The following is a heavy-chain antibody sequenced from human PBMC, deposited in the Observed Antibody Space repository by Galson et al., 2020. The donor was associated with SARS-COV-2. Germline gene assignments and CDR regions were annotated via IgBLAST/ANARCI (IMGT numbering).Heavy chain of an antibody. CDR1: GFTFSSYS. V-gene: IGHV3-21*01. D-gene: IGHD4-17*01. CDR3: ARDYDGDYVFDY. J-gene: IGHJ4*02. Sequence: GESLKISCAASGFTFSSYSMNWVRQAPGKGLEWVSSISSSSSYIYYADSVKGRFTISRDNAKNSLYLQMNSLRAKDTAVYYCARDYDGDYVFDYWGQGTLVTVSS. CDR2: ISSSSSYI.